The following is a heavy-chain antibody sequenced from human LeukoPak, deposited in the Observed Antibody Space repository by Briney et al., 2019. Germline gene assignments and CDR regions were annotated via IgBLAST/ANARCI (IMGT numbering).Heavy chain of an antibody. CDR2: ISWNSGHI. CDR3: AKDSSGYPTAFDI. CDR1: GFTFDDYA. J-gene: IGHJ3*02. Sequence: GRSLRLSCAASGFTFDDYAMHWFRQAPGKGLEWVSGISWNSGHIGYVDSVKGRFTISRDNAKNSLYLEMNSLRAEDTALYYCAKDSSGYPTAFDIWGQGTMVTVSS. V-gene: IGHV3-9*01. D-gene: IGHD3-22*01.